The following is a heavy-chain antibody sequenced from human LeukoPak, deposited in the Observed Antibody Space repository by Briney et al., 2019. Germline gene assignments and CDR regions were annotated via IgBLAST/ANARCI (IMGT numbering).Heavy chain of an antibody. CDR3: AKDDDWGRFNH. V-gene: IGHV3-23*01. Sequence: GGTLRLSCEASGFSFRSHGMNWVRQAPGKGLEWVSGISPRGDITYYKDSVRGRFTISRDNFKNTVSLQLNSLRAEDTAMYYCAKDDDWGRFNHWGQGTLVTVSS. D-gene: IGHD3-16*01. J-gene: IGHJ1*01. CDR1: GFSFRSHG. CDR2: ISPRGDIT.